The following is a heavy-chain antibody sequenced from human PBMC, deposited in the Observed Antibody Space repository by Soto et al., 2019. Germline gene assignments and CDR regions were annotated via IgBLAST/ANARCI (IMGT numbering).Heavy chain of an antibody. CDR2: ITHSGST. CDR1: GGSFSGYY. V-gene: IGHV4-34*01. D-gene: IGHD6-13*01. J-gene: IGHJ1*01. CDR3: ARGGSSWYAEYLQH. Sequence: QVQLQQWGAGLLKPSETLSLTCDVYGGSFSGYYWSWIRQPPEKGLEWIGEITHSGSTRYTPSLKSRITITVDTSNNQFSLKLSSVTAADTAVYYCARGGSSWYAEYLQHWGQGTLVTVSS.